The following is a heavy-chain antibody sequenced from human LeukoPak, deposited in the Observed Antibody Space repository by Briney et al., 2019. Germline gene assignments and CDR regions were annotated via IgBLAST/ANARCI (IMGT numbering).Heavy chain of an antibody. CDR3: AKHRGDAYSMFFDS. CDR1: GFTFSTSA. D-gene: IGHD5-24*01. J-gene: IGHJ4*02. Sequence: GESLRLSCAASGFTFSTSAMTWVRQAPGKGLEWVSYIRGSGDTTYYAESVKGRFTISRDNSKNTLYLQMSSLRAEDTALYYCAKHRGDAYSMFFDSWGQGTLVTVSS. V-gene: IGHV3-23*01. CDR2: IRGSGDTT.